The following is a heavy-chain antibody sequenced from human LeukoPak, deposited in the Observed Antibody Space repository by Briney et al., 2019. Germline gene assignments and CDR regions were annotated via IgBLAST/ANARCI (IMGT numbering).Heavy chain of an antibody. V-gene: IGHV4-31*03. Sequence: SETLSLTCTVSGDSVISGTSFWGWIRQHPGKGLEWVGYIHHSGHTYDNPSLQSRVIISMDKSKSQFSLKLNSVTAADTAVYYCARYCSSTSRPFDYWGQGALVTVSS. J-gene: IGHJ4*02. CDR1: GDSVISGTSF. CDR3: ARYCSSTSRPFDY. D-gene: IGHD2-2*01. CDR2: IHHSGHT.